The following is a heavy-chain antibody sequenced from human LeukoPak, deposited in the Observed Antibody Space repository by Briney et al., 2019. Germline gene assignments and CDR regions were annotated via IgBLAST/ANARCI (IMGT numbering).Heavy chain of an antibody. V-gene: IGHV1-2*02. J-gene: IGHJ6*02. CDR1: GYTFTGYY. CDR2: VNPNSCGT. CDR3: ARALTRGYSYGPYYYYYGMDV. Sequence: ASVKVSCKASGYTFTGYYMHWVRQAPGQGLEWMGWVNPNSCGTNYAQKFQGRVTMTRDTSISTAYMELSRLRSDDTAVYYCARALTRGYSYGPYYYYYGMDVWGQGTTVTVSS. D-gene: IGHD5-18*01.